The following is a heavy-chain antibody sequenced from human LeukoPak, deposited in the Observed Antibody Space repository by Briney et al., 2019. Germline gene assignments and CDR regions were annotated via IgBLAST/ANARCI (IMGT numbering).Heavy chain of an antibody. V-gene: IGHV3-23*01. D-gene: IGHD2-15*01. CDR1: GFTFSSYA. CDR3: VRGGASTWS. J-gene: IGHJ5*02. CDR2: ISGSGGAT. Sequence: GGSLRLSCAASGFTFSSYAMSWVRQAPGKGLEWVSVISGSGGATYYADSVKGRFTISRDDAKNTLYLQMNSLRAEDTAVYYCVRGGASTWSWGQGTLVTVSS.